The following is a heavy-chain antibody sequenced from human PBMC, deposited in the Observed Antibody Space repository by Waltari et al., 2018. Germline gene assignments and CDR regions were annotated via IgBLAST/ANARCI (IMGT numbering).Heavy chain of an antibody. Sequence: QVQLVQSGAEVKKPGASVKVSCKASGYTFTGYYMHWVRQAPGQGLEWMRRINPNSRCTNYAQKFQGRVTMTRDTSISTAYMELSRLRSDDTAVYYCARGPVPAVAGTVDYWGQGTLVTVSS. V-gene: IGHV1-2*06. J-gene: IGHJ4*02. CDR3: ARGPVPAVAGTVDY. CDR2: INPNSRCT. CDR1: GYTFTGYY. D-gene: IGHD6-19*01.